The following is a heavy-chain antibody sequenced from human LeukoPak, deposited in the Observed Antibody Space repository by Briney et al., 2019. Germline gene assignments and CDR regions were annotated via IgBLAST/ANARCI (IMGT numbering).Heavy chain of an antibody. CDR1: GFTFSSNW. CDR2: IKQDGSEK. J-gene: IGHJ5*02. Sequence: GGSLRLSCVASGFTFSSNWMSWVRQAPGKGPEWVANIKQDGSEKYYVDSVKGRFTISRDNAKNSLSLQMNSLRAEDTAVYYCAKGGQTGNWFDPWGQGTLVTVSS. D-gene: IGHD3-9*01. V-gene: IGHV3-7*03. CDR3: AKGGQTGNWFDP.